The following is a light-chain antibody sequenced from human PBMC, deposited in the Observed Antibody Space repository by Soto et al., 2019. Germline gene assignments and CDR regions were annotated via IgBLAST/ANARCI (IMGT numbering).Light chain of an antibody. CDR2: NNN. V-gene: IGLV1-47*02. CDR3: VTWDASLTGYV. Sequence: QSVLTQPPSTSGTPGQRVTISCSGSSSNIGSSYVFWFQHLPGTAPKLLMYNNNQRPSGVPDRVSASKSGTSASLAISGLQSEDEADYYCVTWDASLTGYVFGTGTKVTVL. CDR1: SSNIGSSY. J-gene: IGLJ1*01.